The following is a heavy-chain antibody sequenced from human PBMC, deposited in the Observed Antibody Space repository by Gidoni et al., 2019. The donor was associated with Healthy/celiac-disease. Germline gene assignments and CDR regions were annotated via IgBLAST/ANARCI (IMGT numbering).Heavy chain of an antibody. Sequence: QVQLQESGPGLVKPSGTLSLTCPVSGCSISSSNWWGWVRQPPGKGLEWIEEIYHSGRTNYNPSLKSRVTISVDKSKNQFSLKMSSVTAADTAVYYGARDGANYYYYMDVWGKGTTVTVSS. CDR3: ARDGANYYYYMDV. CDR2: IYHSGRT. D-gene: IGHD3-10*01. CDR1: GCSISSSNW. J-gene: IGHJ6*03. V-gene: IGHV4-4*02.